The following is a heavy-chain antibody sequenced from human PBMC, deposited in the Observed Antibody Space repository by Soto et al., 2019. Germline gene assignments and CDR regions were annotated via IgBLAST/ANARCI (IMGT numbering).Heavy chain of an antibody. J-gene: IGHJ4*02. CDR3: ARAPLGIIVAPDF. Sequence: GGSLRLSCVASGFTFNNAWMTWVRQAPGKGLEWIGLIKSETDGGATESAAPLKGRFIISRDDSRDTLYLQMNSLTSEDTAVYYCARAPLGIIVAPDFWGQGTLVTVSS. CDR1: GFTFNNAW. V-gene: IGHV3-15*01. CDR2: IKSETDGGAT. D-gene: IGHD3-22*01.